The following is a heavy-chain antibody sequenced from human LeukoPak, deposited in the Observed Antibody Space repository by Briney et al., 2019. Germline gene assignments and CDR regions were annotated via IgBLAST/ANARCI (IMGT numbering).Heavy chain of an antibody. Sequence: GGSLRLSCAASGFTFTSYSMNWVRQAPGKGLEWVSSISSGSSYIYYADSVKGRFTISRANAKNSLYLQVHSPRADATAVYYCVGGKGVDYWGQGALVTVSS. D-gene: IGHD1-1*01. V-gene: IGHV3-21*01. CDR1: GFTFTSYS. J-gene: IGHJ4*02. CDR2: ISSGSSYI. CDR3: VGGKGVDY.